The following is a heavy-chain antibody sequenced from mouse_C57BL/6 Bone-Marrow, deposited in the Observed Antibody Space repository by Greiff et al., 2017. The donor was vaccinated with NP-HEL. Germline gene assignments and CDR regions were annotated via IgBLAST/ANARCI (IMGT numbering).Heavy chain of an antibody. CDR2: IYPRDGST. CDR3: ARSDDYDPFAY. CDR1: GYTFTSYD. J-gene: IGHJ3*01. D-gene: IGHD2-4*01. V-gene: IGHV1-85*01. Sequence: QVQLQQSGPELVKPGASVKLSCKASGYTFTSYDINWVKQRPGQGLEWIGWIYPRDGSTKYNEKFKGKATLTVDTSSSTAYMELHSLTSEDSAVYFCARSDDYDPFAYWGQGTLVTVSA.